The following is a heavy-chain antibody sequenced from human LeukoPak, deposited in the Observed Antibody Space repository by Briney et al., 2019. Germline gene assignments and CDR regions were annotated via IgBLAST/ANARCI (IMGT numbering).Heavy chain of an antibody. CDR3: ARWRQQLIDY. CDR1: GGSISSYY. J-gene: IGHJ4*02. Sequence: SETLSLTCTVSGGSISSYYWSWIRQPPGKGLEWIGYIYYSGSTNYNPSLKSRVTISVDTSKNQFSLKLSSVTAADTAVYYCARWRQQLIDYWGQGTLVTVSS. V-gene: IGHV4-59*01. D-gene: IGHD6-13*01. CDR2: IYYSGST.